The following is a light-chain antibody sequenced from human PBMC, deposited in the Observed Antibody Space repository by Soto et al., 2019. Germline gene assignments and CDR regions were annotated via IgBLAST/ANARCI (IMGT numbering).Light chain of an antibody. CDR3: QQYGSSPWT. Sequence: EIVLTQSPGTLSLYPGESATLSCRASQSVTSSYIAWYQQKPGQAPRLLIYRASTRATGIPGRFSGSGSGTDFTIIISRLEPEDFAVYHCQQYGSSPWTFGQGTKVEIK. J-gene: IGKJ1*01. CDR1: QSVTSSY. CDR2: RAS. V-gene: IGKV3-20*01.